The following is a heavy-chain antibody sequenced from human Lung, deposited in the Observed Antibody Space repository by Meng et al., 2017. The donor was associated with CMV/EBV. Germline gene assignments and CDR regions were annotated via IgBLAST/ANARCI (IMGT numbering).Heavy chain of an antibody. CDR2: IRYDGSNE. CDR1: GFTFSSFG. CDR3: ARDSSTGFYYFDY. J-gene: IGHJ4*02. Sequence: GGSLRLSCATSGFTFSSFGMNWVRQAPGKGLEWVALIRYDGSNEYYADSVRGRFTISRDISKNTLYLEMNSLRLDDTAVYYCARDSSTGFYYFDYWGQGKLVNVCS. V-gene: IGHV3-30*02. D-gene: IGHD6-19*01.